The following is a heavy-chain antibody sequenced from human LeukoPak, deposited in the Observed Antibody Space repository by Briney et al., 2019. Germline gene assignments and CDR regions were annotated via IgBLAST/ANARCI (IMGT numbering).Heavy chain of an antibody. CDR1: GYTFTGYY. Sequence: ASVKVSCKASGYTFTGYYMHWVRQAPGQGLEWMGWINPNSGGTNYAQKFQGRVTMTRDTSTSTACMELSSLRSDDTAFYYCARDTITVTTPYFDYWGQGTLVTVPS. V-gene: IGHV1-2*02. CDR2: INPNSGGT. D-gene: IGHD4-17*01. J-gene: IGHJ4*02. CDR3: ARDTITVTTPYFDY.